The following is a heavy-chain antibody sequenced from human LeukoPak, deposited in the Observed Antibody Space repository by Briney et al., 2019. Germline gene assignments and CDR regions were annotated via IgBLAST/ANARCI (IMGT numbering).Heavy chain of an antibody. CDR1: GASFSDFH. J-gene: IGHJ6*03. Sequence: NPSETLSLTCAVYGASFSDFHWTWIRQSPGKGLEWIGEINHNNYNPSLKSRVTMSVDTSRNQFSLNLTSVTAADTAVYYCARYGTYYYYYYMDVWGKGTTVTVSS. CDR3: ARYGTYYYYYYMDV. CDR2: INHN. V-gene: IGHV4-34*01. D-gene: IGHD4-17*01.